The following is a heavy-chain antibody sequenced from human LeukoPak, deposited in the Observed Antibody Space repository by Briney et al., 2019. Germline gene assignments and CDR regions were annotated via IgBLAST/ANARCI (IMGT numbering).Heavy chain of an antibody. CDR2: ISGGGGST. CDR1: GFTFTSYS. D-gene: IGHD2-2*01. J-gene: IGHJ4*02. Sequence: PGGSLRLSCAASGFTFTSYSMNWVRQAPGKGLEWVSTISGGGGSTYYADSVKGRFTISRDNSKNTLYLQMNSLRAEDTAIYYCAKTYQRPYYFDYWGQGTLVTVSS. CDR3: AKTYQRPYYFDY. V-gene: IGHV3-23*01.